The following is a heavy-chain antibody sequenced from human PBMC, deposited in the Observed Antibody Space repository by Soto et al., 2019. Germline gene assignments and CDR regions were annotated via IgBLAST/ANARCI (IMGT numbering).Heavy chain of an antibody. J-gene: IGHJ4*02. V-gene: IGHV6-1*01. CDR1: WDSVSSNSAA. CDR3: ARDEVRVGIRSLSRHFDY. CDR2: TYYRSKWYN. D-gene: IGHD1-26*01. Sequence: SQTLSLTCAISWDSVSSNSAAWNWIRQSPSRGLEWLGRTYYRSKWYNDYAVSVKSRITINPDTSKNQFSLQLNSVTPEDTAVYYCARDEVRVGIRSLSRHFDYWGQGTLVTVSS.